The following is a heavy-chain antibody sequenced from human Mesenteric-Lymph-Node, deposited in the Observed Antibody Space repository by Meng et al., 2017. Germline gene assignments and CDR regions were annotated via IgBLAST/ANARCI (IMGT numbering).Heavy chain of an antibody. V-gene: IGHV3-30*04. Sequence: GGSLRLSCAASGFTFSSYAMHWVRQAPGKGLEWVAVISYDGSNKYYADSVKGRFTISRDNSKNTLYLQMNSLRAEDTAVYYCARIYSSGWYRADAFDIWGQGTMVTVSS. CDR3: ARIYSSGWYRADAFDI. D-gene: IGHD6-19*01. CDR1: GFTFSSYA. J-gene: IGHJ3*02. CDR2: ISYDGSNK.